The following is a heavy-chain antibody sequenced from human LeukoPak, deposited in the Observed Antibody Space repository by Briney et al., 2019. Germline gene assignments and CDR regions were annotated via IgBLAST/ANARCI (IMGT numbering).Heavy chain of an antibody. D-gene: IGHD3-9*01. CDR1: GYSISSGYY. V-gene: IGHV4-38-2*02. CDR3: ARGALASTYYDITSGAFDI. Sequence: SETLSLTCTVSGYSISSGYYWGWIRQPPGKGLEWIGSIYHSGSTYYNPSLKSRVTISVDTSKNQFSLKLSSVTAADTAVYYCARGALASTYYDITSGAFDIWGQGTMVTVSS. CDR2: IYHSGST. J-gene: IGHJ3*02.